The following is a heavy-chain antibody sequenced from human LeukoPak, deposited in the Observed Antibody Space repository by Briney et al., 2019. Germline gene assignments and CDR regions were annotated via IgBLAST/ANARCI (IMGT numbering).Heavy chain of an antibody. Sequence: PSETLSLTCAVHGRPLSGYYWAWIRQPPGKGLEWIREINHSGSTNYNPSLKSRVTISVDTSKNQFSLKLSSVTGADPAVYYCARDRPAVPAACDYWGQGTLVTVSS. D-gene: IGHD2-2*01. CDR1: GRPLSGYY. V-gene: IGHV4-34*01. CDR2: INHSGST. J-gene: IGHJ4*02. CDR3: ARDRPAVPAACDY.